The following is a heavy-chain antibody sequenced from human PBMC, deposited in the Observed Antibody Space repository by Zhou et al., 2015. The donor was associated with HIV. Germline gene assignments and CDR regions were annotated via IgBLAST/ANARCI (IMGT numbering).Heavy chain of an antibody. V-gene: IGHV1-18*01. D-gene: IGHD6-13*01. J-gene: IGHJ5*02. Sequence: QVQLVQSGAEVKKPGASVKVSCKASGYTFTSYGISWVRQAPGQGLEWMGWISAYNGNTNYAQKLQGRVTMTTDTSTSTAYMELRSLRSDDTAVYYCARDTLVMGGSSWYFKGRGWFDPWGQGTLVTVSS. CDR3: ARDTLVMGGSSWYFKGRGWFDP. CDR1: GYTFTSYG. CDR2: ISAYNGNT.